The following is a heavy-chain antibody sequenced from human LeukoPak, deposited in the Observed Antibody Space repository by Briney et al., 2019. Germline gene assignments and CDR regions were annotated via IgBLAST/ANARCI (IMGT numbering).Heavy chain of an antibody. Sequence: ASVKVSCKASGYTLVDYYMHWVRQAPGQGLEWMGWISPYNGNTDHAQKFQGRVTMTTDTFTSTAYMDLRSLRSDDTAVYYCARKLYDSSRYGQTYYFDNWGQGTLVTVSS. CDR1: GYTLVDYY. CDR3: ARKLYDSSRYGQTYYFDN. V-gene: IGHV1-18*04. CDR2: ISPYNGNT. J-gene: IGHJ4*02. D-gene: IGHD3-22*01.